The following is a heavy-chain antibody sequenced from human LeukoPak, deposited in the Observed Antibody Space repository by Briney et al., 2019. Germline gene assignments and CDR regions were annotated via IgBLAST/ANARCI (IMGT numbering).Heavy chain of an antibody. J-gene: IGHJ4*02. Sequence: PSETLSLTCTVSGGSISSSSYYWGWIRQPPGKGLEWIGSIYYSGSTYYNPSLKSRVTISVDTSKNQFSLKLSSVTAADTAVYYCARGWSLFIAVVDWGQGTLVTVSS. CDR3: ARGWSLFIAVVD. V-gene: IGHV4-39*07. CDR2: IYYSGST. D-gene: IGHD6-19*01. CDR1: GGSISSSSYY.